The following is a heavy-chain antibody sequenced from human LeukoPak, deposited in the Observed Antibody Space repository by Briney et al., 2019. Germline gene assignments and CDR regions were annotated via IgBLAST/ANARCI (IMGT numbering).Heavy chain of an antibody. CDR2: IYYSGST. Sequence: SETLSLTCTVSGGSISSYYWSWIRQPPGKGLEWIGYIYYSGSTNYNPSLKSRVTISVDTSKNQSSLKLSSVTAADTAVYYCARNGDGWFGEKDGAFDIWGQGTMVTVSS. CDR3: ARNGDGWFGEKDGAFDI. CDR1: GGSISSYY. J-gene: IGHJ3*02. V-gene: IGHV4-59*01. D-gene: IGHD3-10*01.